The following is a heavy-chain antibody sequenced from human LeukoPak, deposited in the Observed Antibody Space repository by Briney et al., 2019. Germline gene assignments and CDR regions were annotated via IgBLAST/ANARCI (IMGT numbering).Heavy chain of an antibody. Sequence: ASVKVSCKASGYTFKSYGIIWVRQAPGQGLEWMGGFDPEDGETIYAQKFQGRVTMTEDTSTDTAYMELSSLRSEDTAVYYCATDRGSSWSSYYYGMDVWGQGTTVTVSS. D-gene: IGHD6-13*01. V-gene: IGHV1-24*01. CDR2: FDPEDGET. CDR3: ATDRGSSWSSYYYGMDV. CDR1: GYTFKSYG. J-gene: IGHJ6*02.